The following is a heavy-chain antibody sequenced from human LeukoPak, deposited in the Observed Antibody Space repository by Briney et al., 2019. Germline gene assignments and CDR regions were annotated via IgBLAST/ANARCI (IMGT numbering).Heavy chain of an antibody. CDR2: IYSGGST. CDR3: ARDNAPHAALGY. Sequence: GGSLRLSCAASGFTVSSNYMSWVRQAPGKGLEWVSVIYSGGSTYYADSVKGRFTISRDNSKNTLYLQMNSLRAEDSAVYYCARDNAPHAALGYWGQGTLVTVSS. J-gene: IGHJ4*02. V-gene: IGHV3-66*01. CDR1: GFTVSSNY.